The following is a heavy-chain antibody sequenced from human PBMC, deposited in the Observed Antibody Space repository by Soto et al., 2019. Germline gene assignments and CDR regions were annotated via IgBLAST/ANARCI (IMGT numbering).Heavy chain of an antibody. V-gene: IGHV1-18*01. CDR1: GYSFSNYN. D-gene: IGHD3-16*01. Sequence: GASVKVSCKSSGYSFSNYNFCWVRQAPGQGLEWLGWISGYNGNTNYAQKLQGGVTLTTDSFTSTAYMELRSLRSDDTAIYYCARDKVWGGFDIWGQGTMVTVSS. CDR3: ARDKVWGGFDI. CDR2: ISGYNGNT. J-gene: IGHJ3*02.